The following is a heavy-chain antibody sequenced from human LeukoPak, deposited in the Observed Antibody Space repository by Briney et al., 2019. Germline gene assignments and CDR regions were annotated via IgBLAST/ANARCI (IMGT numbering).Heavy chain of an antibody. Sequence: GGSLRLSCAASGFTSSSYAMHWVRQAPGKGLEWVAVTSYDGSNKYYADSVKGRFTISRDNSKNTLYLQINSLRDEDTAVYYCARICSSTDCLIPDWGQGTLVTVSS. D-gene: IGHD2-2*01. CDR3: ARICSSTDCLIPD. CDR2: TSYDGSNK. J-gene: IGHJ4*02. CDR1: GFTSSSYA. V-gene: IGHV3-30*04.